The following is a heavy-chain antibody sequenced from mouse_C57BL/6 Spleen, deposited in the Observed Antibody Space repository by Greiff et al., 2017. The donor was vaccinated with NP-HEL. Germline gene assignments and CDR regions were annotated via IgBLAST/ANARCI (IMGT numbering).Heavy chain of an antibody. CDR2: INYDGSST. J-gene: IGHJ1*03. CDR3: ARAAGTYFDV. Sequence: EVKVVESEGGLVQPGSSMKLSCTASGFTFSDYYMAWVRQVPEKGLEWVANINYDGSSTYYLDSLKSRFIISRDNAKNILYLQMSSLKSEDTATYYCARAAGTYFDVWGTGTTVTVSS. V-gene: IGHV5-16*01. D-gene: IGHD4-1*01. CDR1: GFTFSDYY.